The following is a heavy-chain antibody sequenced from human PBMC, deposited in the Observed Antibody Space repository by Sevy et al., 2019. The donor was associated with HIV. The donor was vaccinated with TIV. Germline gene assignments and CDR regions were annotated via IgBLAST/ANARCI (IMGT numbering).Heavy chain of an antibody. CDR2: IYYSGST. J-gene: IGHJ4*02. D-gene: IGHD2-21*01. Sequence: AENLSLTCTVSGGSISSSSYDWGWIRQPPGNGVEWIGSIYYSGSTYYNPSLKSRVTISIDTSKNQFSLKLSSVTAADTAVYYRARHGGIVDRAFDYWGQGTLVSVSS. CDR3: ARHGGIVDRAFDY. V-gene: IGHV4-39*01. CDR1: GGSISSSSYD.